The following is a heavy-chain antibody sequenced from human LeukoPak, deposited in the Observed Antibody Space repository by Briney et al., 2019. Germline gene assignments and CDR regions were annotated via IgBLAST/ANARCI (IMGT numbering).Heavy chain of an antibody. Sequence: GGSLRLSCAASGFTFSSYEMNWVRQAPGKGLEWVSYISSSGSAIYYADSVKGRFTISRDNAKNSLYLQMNSLRAEDTAVYYCSRVLGSGYTNFDYWGQGTLVTVSS. CDR2: ISSSGSAI. CDR3: SRVLGSGYTNFDY. D-gene: IGHD3-22*01. J-gene: IGHJ4*02. V-gene: IGHV3-48*03. CDR1: GFTFSSYE.